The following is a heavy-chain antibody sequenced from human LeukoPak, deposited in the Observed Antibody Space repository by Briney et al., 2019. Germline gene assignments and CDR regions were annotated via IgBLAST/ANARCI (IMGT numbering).Heavy chain of an antibody. CDR1: GGSFSGYY. D-gene: IGHD3-10*01. CDR3: SRGKPRGVPFDY. CDR2: INHSGST. J-gene: IGHJ4*02. V-gene: IGHV4-34*01. Sequence: PSETLSLTCAVYGGSFSGYYWSWIRQPPGKGLEWIGEINHSGSTNYNPSLKSRVTISVDTSKNQFSLKLSSVTAADTAVYYCSRGKPRGVPFDYWGQGTLVTVSS.